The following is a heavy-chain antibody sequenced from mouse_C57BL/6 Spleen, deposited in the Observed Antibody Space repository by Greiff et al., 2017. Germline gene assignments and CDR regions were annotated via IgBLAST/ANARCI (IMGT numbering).Heavy chain of an antibody. D-gene: IGHD1-1*01. J-gene: IGHJ2*01. V-gene: IGHV1-76*01. CDR1: GYTFTDYY. CDR2: IYPGSGNT. CDR3: ARLYGSSHFDY. Sequence: QVQLQQSGAELVRPGASVKLSCKASGYTFTDYYINWVKQRPGQGLEWIARIYPGSGNTYYNEKFKGKATLTAEKSSSTAYMQLSSLTSEDSAVYFCARLYGSSHFDYWGQGTTLTVSS.